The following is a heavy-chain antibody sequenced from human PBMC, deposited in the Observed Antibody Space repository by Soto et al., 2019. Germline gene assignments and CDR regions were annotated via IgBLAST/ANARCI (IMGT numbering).Heavy chain of an antibody. J-gene: IGHJ4*02. CDR2: ISTNNGNT. Sequence: ASVKVSCKASGSTFSNYHFIWVRQAPGQGLEWMGWISTNNGNTVYAPKLQGRVTLTTDTSTSTAYMEMRSLRSDDTAFYYCARAPGYCNNTSCFYFFDYWGQGALVTVSS. V-gene: IGHV1-18*01. CDR3: ARAPGYCNNTSCFYFFDY. D-gene: IGHD2-2*01. CDR1: GSTFSNYH.